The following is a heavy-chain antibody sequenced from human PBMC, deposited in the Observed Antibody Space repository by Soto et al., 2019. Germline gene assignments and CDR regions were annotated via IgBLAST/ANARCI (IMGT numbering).Heavy chain of an antibody. D-gene: IGHD5-18*01. CDR3: ARQIDNVDTAMVGYYGMDV. CDR2: ISSSSSTI. V-gene: IGHV3-48*02. J-gene: IGHJ6*02. Sequence: GGSLRLSCAASGFTFSSYSMNWVRQAPGKGLEWVSYISSSSSTIYYADSVKGRFTISRDNAKNSLYLQMNSLRDEDTAVYYCARQIDNVDTAMVGYYGMDVWGQGTTVTVSS. CDR1: GFTFSSYS.